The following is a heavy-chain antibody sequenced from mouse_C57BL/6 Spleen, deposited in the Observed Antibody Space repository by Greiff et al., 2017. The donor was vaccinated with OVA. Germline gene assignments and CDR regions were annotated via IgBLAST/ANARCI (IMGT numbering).Heavy chain of an antibody. CDR2: IDPSDSYT. D-gene: IGHD4-1*01. CDR3: ARSRSNWDGY. V-gene: IGHV1-59*01. Sequence: VQLQQSGAELVRPGTSVKLSCKASGYTFTSYWMHWVKQRPGQGLEWIGVIDPSDSYTNYNQKFKGKATLTVDTSSSTAYMQLSSLTSEDSAVYYCARSRSNWDGYWGQGTTLTVSS. J-gene: IGHJ2*01. CDR1: GYTFTSYW.